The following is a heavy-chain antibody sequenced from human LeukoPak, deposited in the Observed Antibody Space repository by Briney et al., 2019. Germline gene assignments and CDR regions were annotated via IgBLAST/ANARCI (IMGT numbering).Heavy chain of an antibody. Sequence: PGGSLRLSCAASGFTFSSYWLNWVRQAPGKGLVWVSRINSNGSSTSYADSVKGRFTISRDNAKNTLYLQMNSLRAEHTAVYYCARRGSTGWYVFDYWGQGTLVTVSS. CDR2: INSNGSST. J-gene: IGHJ4*02. V-gene: IGHV3-74*01. CDR1: GFTFSSYW. D-gene: IGHD6-19*01. CDR3: ARRGSTGWYVFDY.